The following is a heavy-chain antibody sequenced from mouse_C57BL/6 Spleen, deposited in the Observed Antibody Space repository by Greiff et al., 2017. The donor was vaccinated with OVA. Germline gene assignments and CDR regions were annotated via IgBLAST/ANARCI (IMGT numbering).Heavy chain of an antibody. CDR2: ISSGSSTI. CDR3: ARPTVGYFDY. J-gene: IGHJ2*01. Sequence: EVKVEESGGGLVKPGGSLKLSCAASGFTFSDYGMHWVRQAPEKGLEWVAYISSGSSTIYYADTVKGRFTISRDNAKNTLFLQMTSLRSEDTAMYYCARPTVGYFDYWGQGTTLTVSS. D-gene: IGHD1-1*01. V-gene: IGHV5-17*01. CDR1: GFTFSDYG.